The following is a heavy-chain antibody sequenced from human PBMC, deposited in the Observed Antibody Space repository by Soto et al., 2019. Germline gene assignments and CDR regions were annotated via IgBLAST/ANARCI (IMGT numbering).Heavy chain of an antibody. J-gene: IGHJ5*02. V-gene: IGHV4-61*01. CDR1: GGSVSSRSHF. Sequence: QVQLQESGPGVVKPSDTLSVTCTVSGGSVSSRSHFWSWIRQPPGWGLQWIGYIYYTGNTNYSPSLESRATLSVDTSRNQFSLRLTSVTAADTAIYYCARYDAESGSNKLDPWGQGTLVTVSS. CDR3: ARYDAESGSNKLDP. CDR2: IYYTGNT. D-gene: IGHD5-12*01.